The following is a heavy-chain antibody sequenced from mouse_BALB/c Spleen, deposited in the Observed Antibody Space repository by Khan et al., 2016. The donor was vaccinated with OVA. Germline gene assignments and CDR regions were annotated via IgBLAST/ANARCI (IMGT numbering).Heavy chain of an antibody. V-gene: IGHV5-6-5*01. CDR1: GFTFSRHP. J-gene: IGHJ2*01. Sequence: EVELVESGGGLVKPGGSLKCSCAASGFTFSRHPMSWVRQTPEKRLEWVASIGSGGSTYYPDSVKGRFTISRDNARNILYLQMSSLRSDDSAMYYCARVNGSTGIDYWGQGTTLIV. CDR3: ARVNGSTGIDY. CDR2: IGSGGST.